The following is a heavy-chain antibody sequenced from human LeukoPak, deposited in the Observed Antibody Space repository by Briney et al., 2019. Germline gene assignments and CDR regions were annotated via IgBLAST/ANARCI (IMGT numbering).Heavy chain of an antibody. J-gene: IGHJ3*02. CDR1: GGTFSSYA. V-gene: IGHV1-69*13. Sequence: SVKVSCKASGGTFSSYAISWVRQAPGQGLEWMGGIIPIFGTANYAQKFQGRVTITADESTSTAYMKLSSLRSEDTAVYYCASGRYYDSSGYYWAFDIWGQGTMVTVSS. CDR3: ASGRYYDSSGYYWAFDI. CDR2: IIPIFGTA. D-gene: IGHD3-22*01.